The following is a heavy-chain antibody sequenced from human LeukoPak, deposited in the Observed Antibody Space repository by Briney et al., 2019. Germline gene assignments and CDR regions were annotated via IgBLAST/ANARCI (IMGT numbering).Heavy chain of an antibody. CDR1: GYSISSGYY. CDR3: ARVVYGDYSPNWFDP. CDR2: IYHSGSA. D-gene: IGHD4-17*01. Sequence: PSETLSLTCAVSGYSISSGYYWGWIRPPPGKGLEGIGGIYHSGSAYYNPSLKSRVTISVDTSKNQFSLKLSSVTAADTAVYYCARVVYGDYSPNWFDPWGQGTLVTVSS. J-gene: IGHJ5*02. V-gene: IGHV4-38-2*01.